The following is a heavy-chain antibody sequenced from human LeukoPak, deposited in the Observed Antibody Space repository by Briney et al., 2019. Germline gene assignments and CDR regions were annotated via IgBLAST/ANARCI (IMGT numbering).Heavy chain of an antibody. CDR3: ARGDFWSGYYR. D-gene: IGHD3-3*01. CDR2: IKSDGSNT. J-gene: IGHJ4*02. CDR1: GFTFSSYW. V-gene: IGHV3-74*01. Sequence: GGSLRLSCAASGFTFSSYWMHWVRHAPGKGLVWVSRIKSDGSNTNYADSVKGRFTISRDNAKNTLHLQMNSLRAEDTAVYYCARGDFWSGYYRWGQGTLVTVSS.